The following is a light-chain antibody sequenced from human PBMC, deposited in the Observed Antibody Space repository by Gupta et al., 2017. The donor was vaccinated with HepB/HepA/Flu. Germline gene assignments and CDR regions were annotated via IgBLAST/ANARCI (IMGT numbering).Light chain of an antibody. Sequence: EIVMTPSPATLSVSRGERATLSCRASQSVSSDLAWYQKKPGQAPRLLLYGASTRATAIPARFSGSGSGKEFTLTISSLQSEDFAVYYCQQYKNWPPWTFGQGTKVEIK. CDR2: GAS. V-gene: IGKV3-15*01. CDR1: QSVSSD. J-gene: IGKJ1*01. CDR3: QQYKNWPPWT.